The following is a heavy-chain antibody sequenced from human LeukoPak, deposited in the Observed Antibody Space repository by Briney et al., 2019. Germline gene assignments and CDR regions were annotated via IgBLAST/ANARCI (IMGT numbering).Heavy chain of an antibody. D-gene: IGHD1-1*01. CDR3: ASERDGYNFYYYYGMDV. CDR2: ISSSSSTI. CDR1: GFTFSSYS. V-gene: IGHV3-48*01. Sequence: ESGGSLRLSCAASGFTFSSYSMNWVRQAPGKGLEWVSYISSSSSTIYYADSVKGRFTISRDNAKNSLYLQMNSLRAEDTAVYYCASERDGYNFYYYYGMDVWGQGTTVTVSS. J-gene: IGHJ6*02.